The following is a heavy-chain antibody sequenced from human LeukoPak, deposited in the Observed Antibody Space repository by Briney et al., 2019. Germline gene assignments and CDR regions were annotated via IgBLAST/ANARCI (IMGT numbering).Heavy chain of an antibody. D-gene: IGHD3-10*01. J-gene: IGHJ5*02. CDR2: INDSGTT. Sequence: PSETLSLTCAVYGESFSGYYWSWIRRPPGKGLEWIGEINDSGTTNYNPSLKSRVTISVDTSKTQFSLKLSSVTAADTAVYYCASSPVGGSGSYQPPVIWFDPWGQGTLVTVSS. CDR3: ASSPVGGSGSYQPPVIWFDP. V-gene: IGHV4-34*01. CDR1: GESFSGYY.